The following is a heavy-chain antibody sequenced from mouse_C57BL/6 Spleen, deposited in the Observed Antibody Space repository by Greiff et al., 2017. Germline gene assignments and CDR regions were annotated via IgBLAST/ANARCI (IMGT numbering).Heavy chain of an antibody. J-gene: IGHJ2*01. Sequence: VQLQQSGAELVKPGASVKLSCKASGYTFTEYTIHWVKQRSGQGLEWIGWFYPGSGSIKYNEKFKDKATLTADKSSSTVYLELSRLTSEDSAVYFCARHEEGNYYYGRSPYFVYGGQGTTLTVST. CDR3: ARHEEGNYYYGRSPYFVY. CDR1: GYTFTEYT. V-gene: IGHV1-62-2*01. CDR2: FYPGSGSI. D-gene: IGHD1-1*01.